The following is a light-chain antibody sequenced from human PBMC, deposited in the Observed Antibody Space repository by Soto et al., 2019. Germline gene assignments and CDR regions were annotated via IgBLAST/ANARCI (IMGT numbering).Light chain of an antibody. CDR3: QQYNTYST. V-gene: IGKV3-20*01. CDR2: GAS. J-gene: IGKJ5*01. CDR1: QSVSSR. Sequence: ESLLTLSPRALSLSPGERATPSCRASQSVSSRLAWYQQKPGQAPRLLISGASSRATGIPDRFSGSGSGTDFTLTISSLQPDDFATYYCQQYNTYSTFGQGTRLEI.